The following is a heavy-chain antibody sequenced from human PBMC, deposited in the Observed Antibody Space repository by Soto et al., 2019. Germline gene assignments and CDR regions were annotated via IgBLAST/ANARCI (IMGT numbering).Heavy chain of an antibody. CDR3: RVWIGELSTDY. CDR2: ITSDGTST. Sequence: LRLSCAASGFTFSRYVMNWVRQTPGKGLEWVSRITSDGTSTTYADSVKGRFTISRDNAKNTLYLQMDSLGAEDTALYYCRVWIGELSTDYWGQGTLVTVSS. V-gene: IGHV3-74*01. D-gene: IGHD3-10*01. J-gene: IGHJ4*02. CDR1: GFTFSRYV.